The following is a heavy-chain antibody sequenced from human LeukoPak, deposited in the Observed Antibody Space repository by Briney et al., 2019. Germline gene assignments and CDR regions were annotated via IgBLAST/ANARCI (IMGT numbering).Heavy chain of an antibody. Sequence: GGSLRLSCAASGFTFNNYAMSWVRQAPGKRLEWVSAISGTDGGTYHADSVKGRFTISRDNSKNTLYLQMNSLRAEDTAVYYCAKGKMAPYYYYYYGMDVWGQGTTVTVSS. J-gene: IGHJ6*02. CDR1: GFTFNNYA. D-gene: IGHD5-24*01. CDR3: AKGKMAPYYYYYYGMDV. V-gene: IGHV3-23*01. CDR2: ISGTDGGT.